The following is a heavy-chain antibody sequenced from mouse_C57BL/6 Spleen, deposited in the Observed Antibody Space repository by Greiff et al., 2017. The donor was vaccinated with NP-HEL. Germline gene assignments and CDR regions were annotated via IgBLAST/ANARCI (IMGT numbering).Heavy chain of an antibody. J-gene: IGHJ1*03. CDR1: GYTFTSYW. CDR3: ARWGYDVDWYFDV. CDR2: IDPSDSYT. V-gene: IGHV1-69*01. Sequence: VQLQQPGAELVMPGASVKLSCKASGYTFTSYWMHWVKQRPGQGLEWIGEIDPSDSYTKYNQKFKGKSTLTVDKSSSTAYMQLSSLTSEDSAVYYCARWGYDVDWYFDVWGTGTTVTVSS. D-gene: IGHD2-2*01.